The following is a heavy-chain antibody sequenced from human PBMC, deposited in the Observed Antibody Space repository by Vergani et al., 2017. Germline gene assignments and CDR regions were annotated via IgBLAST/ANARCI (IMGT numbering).Heavy chain of an antibody. V-gene: IGHV5-10-1*03. J-gene: IGHJ4*02. D-gene: IGHD3-10*01. CDR1: GYSFTSYW. CDR2: IDPSDSYT. Sequence: EVQLVQSGAEVKKPGESLRISCKGSGYSFTSYWISWVRQMPGKGLEWMGRIDPSDSYTNYSPSFQVNVTISTDKSIIPAYLQWCSLKASDTAMYYCARHTHQPYYGSGSYWPIIGGFDYWGQGTLVTVSS. CDR3: ARHTHQPYYGSGSYWPIIGGFDY.